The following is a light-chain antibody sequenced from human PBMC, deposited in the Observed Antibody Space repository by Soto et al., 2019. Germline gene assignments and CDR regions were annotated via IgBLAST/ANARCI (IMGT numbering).Light chain of an antibody. J-gene: IGKJ1*01. Sequence: DIQMTQSPPSLSASVGDRVTITCRASQAITNDLSWYQQKPGEPPKRLIYAASTLHSGVPSRFSGSGSGTEFTLTISSLQPEDFATYFCLQHNSYPRTFGQGTKV. V-gene: IGKV1-17*01. CDR1: QAITND. CDR2: AAS. CDR3: LQHNSYPRT.